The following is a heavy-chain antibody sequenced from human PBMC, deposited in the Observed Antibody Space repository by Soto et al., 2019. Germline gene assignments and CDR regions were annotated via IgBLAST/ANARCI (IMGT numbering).Heavy chain of an antibody. D-gene: IGHD2-15*01. V-gene: IGHV3-9*01. CDR3: AKTTYCSGGSCYLYYYMDV. CDR1: GFTFDDYA. CDR2: ISWNSGSI. Sequence: PGGSLRLSCAASGFTFDDYAMHWVRQAPWKGLEWVSGISWNSGSIGYADSVKGRFTISRDNAKNSLYLQMNSLRAEDTALYYCAKTTYCSGGSCYLYYYMDVWGKGTTVTVSS. J-gene: IGHJ6*03.